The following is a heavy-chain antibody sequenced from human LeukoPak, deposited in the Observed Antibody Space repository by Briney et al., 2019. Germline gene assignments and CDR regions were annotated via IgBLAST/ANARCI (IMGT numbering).Heavy chain of an antibody. V-gene: IGHV3-7*01. CDR1: GFTLSGYW. J-gene: IGHJ4*02. D-gene: IGHD2-8*01. Sequence: GGSLRLSCAASGFTLSGYWLSWVRQAPGKGLEWVANIKEDGTEEYYRDSVKGRLTISRENAKNSLSLQMNSLRAEDTAVYYCARHGLYSFDYWGQGTLVTVSS. CDR2: IKEDGTEE. CDR3: ARHGLYSFDY.